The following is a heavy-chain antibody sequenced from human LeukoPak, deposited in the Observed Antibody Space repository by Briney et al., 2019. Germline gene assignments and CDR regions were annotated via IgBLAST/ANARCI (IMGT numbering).Heavy chain of an antibody. Sequence: SETLSLTCTVSGGSISSYYWSWIRQPPGKGLEWIGYIYYSGSTNYNPSLKSRVTISVDTSKNQFSLKLSSVTAADTAVYYCARLQVVSGGVVEGYYYYYGMDVWGQGTTVTVSS. CDR3: ARLQVVSGGVVEGYYYYYGMDV. D-gene: IGHD3-3*01. CDR2: IYYSGST. J-gene: IGHJ6*02. CDR1: GGSISSYY. V-gene: IGHV4-59*08.